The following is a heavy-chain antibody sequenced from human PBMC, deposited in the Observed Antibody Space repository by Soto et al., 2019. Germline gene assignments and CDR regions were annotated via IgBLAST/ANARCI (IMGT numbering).Heavy chain of an antibody. CDR3: ASSKENDYYYYGMDV. CDR1: GGSISSYY. CDR2: IYYSGST. D-gene: IGHD1-1*01. J-gene: IGHJ6*02. Sequence: PSETLSLTCTVSGGSISSYYWSWIRQPPGKGLEWIGYIYYSGSTNYNPSLKSRVTISVDTSKNQFSLKLSSVTAADTAVYYCASSKENDYYYYGMDVWGQGTTVTVSS. V-gene: IGHV4-59*01.